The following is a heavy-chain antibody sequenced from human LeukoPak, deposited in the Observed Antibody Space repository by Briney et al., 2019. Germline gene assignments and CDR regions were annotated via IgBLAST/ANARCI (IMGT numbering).Heavy chain of an antibody. CDR1: GGSISSGGYY. J-gene: IGHJ5*02. D-gene: IGHD4-11*01. V-gene: IGHV4-30-2*01. CDR3: ARAYDYSNYANWFDP. CDR2: IYHSGST. Sequence: SETLSLTCTVSGGSISSGGYYWSWIRQPPGKGLEWIGYIYHSGSTYYNPSLKSRVTISVDRSKNQFSLKLSSVTAADTAVYYCARAYDYSNYANWFDPWGQRTLVTVSS.